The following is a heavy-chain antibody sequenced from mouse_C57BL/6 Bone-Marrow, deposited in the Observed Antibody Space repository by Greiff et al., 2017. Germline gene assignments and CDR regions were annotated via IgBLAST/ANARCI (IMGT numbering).Heavy chain of an antibody. V-gene: IGHV5-6*01. J-gene: IGHJ4*01. CDR1: GFTFSSYG. Sequence: EVKLVESGGDLVKPGGSLKLSCAASGFTFSSYGMSWVRQTPDKRLEWVATISSGGSYTYYPDKVKGRFTISRDNAKNTLYLQMSSLKSEDTAMYYCARHYAMDYWGQGTSVTVSS. CDR3: ARHYAMDY. CDR2: ISSGGSYT.